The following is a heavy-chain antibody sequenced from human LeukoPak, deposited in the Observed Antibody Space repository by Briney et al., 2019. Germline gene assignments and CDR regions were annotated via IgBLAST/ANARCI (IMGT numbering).Heavy chain of an antibody. J-gene: IGHJ4*02. D-gene: IGHD5-12*01. CDR1: GFTFSDYY. CDR3: AREMVATADC. Sequence: PGGSLRLSCAASGFTFSDYYMSWIRQAPGKGLEWLSYISSGGSSISYADSVQGRFTISRDNAKNSLYLQMNSLRAEDTAMYYCAREMVATADCWGQVTLVTVSS. V-gene: IGHV3-11*04. CDR2: ISSGGSSI.